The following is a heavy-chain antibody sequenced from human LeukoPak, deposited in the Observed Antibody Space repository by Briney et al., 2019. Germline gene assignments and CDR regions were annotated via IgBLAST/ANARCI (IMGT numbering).Heavy chain of an antibody. V-gene: IGHV5-51*01. CDR2: IYSGDADN. Sequence: GESLKISCKGSGYSFTSYDIGGVRQLPGKGQEWRGTIYSGDADNRYSPSFQGQITISAAKTSTTSYLQWSSLKASDTAMYYRARMDEFAGAGTTTVNAYFQHRGQGTLVTVSP. D-gene: IGHD6-13*01. CDR1: GYSFTSYD. J-gene: IGHJ1*01. CDR3: ARMDEFAGAGTTTVNAYFQH.